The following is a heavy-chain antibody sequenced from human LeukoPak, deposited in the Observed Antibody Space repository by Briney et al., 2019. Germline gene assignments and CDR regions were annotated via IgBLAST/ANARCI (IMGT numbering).Heavy chain of an antibody. J-gene: IGHJ5*02. CDR1: GYSFTAYD. Sequence: ASVKVSCKASGYSFTAYDINWVRQATGQGLEWIGYINPNTGLTESAQKFQGRVSLTRDTSITTAYMELSSPTSEDTAVYYCATTLRNNPPWGQGTLVTVFS. D-gene: IGHD1-14*01. V-gene: IGHV1-8*01. CDR3: ATTLRNNPP. CDR2: INPNTGLT.